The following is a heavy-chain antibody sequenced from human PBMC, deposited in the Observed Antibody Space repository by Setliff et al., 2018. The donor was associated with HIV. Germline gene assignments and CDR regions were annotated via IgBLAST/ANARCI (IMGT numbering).Heavy chain of an antibody. D-gene: IGHD2-8*01. CDR2: IYYSGNT. Sequence: SETLSLTCTVSGGSLSSSNYYCGWIRQPPGKGLEWIGSIYYSGNTYYNPSLKSRVTISVDTSKNQFSLKLSSVTAADTAVYYCARDQRYCTNALCPEALDVWGKGTTVTVSS. CDR1: GGSLSSSNYY. J-gene: IGHJ6*04. V-gene: IGHV4-39*07. CDR3: ARDQRYCTNALCPEALDV.